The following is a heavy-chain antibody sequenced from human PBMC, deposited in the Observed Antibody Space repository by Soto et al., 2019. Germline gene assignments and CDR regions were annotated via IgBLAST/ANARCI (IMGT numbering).Heavy chain of an antibody. CDR1: GGTFSSYA. J-gene: IGHJ4*02. D-gene: IGHD5-12*01. CDR3: VHRRDGYNSAFFDY. CDR2: IIRIFHTP. V-gene: IGHV1-69*01. Sequence: QVQLVQSGAEVKKPGSSVKVSCKASGGTFSSYAFSWVRQAPRQGLEWMGGIIRIFHTPTYAQNFQGRVTITADESTSTAYMELISLRSDDTAVYYCVHRRDGYNSAFFDYWGQGTLVTVSS.